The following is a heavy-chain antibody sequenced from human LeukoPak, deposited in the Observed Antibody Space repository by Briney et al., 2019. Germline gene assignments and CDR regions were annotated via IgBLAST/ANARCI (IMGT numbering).Heavy chain of an antibody. CDR1: GYTFTTYG. Sequence: ASVKVSCKASGYTFTTYGLSWVRQAPGQGLEWLGWISTYDDNIKYAQSLQGRLTLTIDTSTSAAYMELRSLTSDDTAVYYCARETYSNILTGTDYWGPGTLVTVSS. CDR3: ARETYSNILTGTDY. D-gene: IGHD3-9*01. V-gene: IGHV1-18*01. J-gene: IGHJ4*02. CDR2: ISTYDDNI.